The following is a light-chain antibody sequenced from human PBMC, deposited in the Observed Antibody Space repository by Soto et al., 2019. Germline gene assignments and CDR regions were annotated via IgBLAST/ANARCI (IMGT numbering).Light chain of an antibody. CDR3: QQYNDWPRT. J-gene: IGKJ1*01. Sequence: EIVLTQSPGTLSLSPGERATLSCRASQNISSYLIWYQQKPGQAPRLLMYDVSNRATGIPARFSGSGSGTDFTLTISSLQSEDSAVYYCQQYNDWPRTFGQGTKVDIK. V-gene: IGKV3D-15*01. CDR1: QNISSY. CDR2: DVS.